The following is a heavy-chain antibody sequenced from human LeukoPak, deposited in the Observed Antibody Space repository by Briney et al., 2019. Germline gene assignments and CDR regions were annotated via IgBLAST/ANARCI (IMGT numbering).Heavy chain of an antibody. CDR2: ISAYNGNT. V-gene: IGHV1-18*01. J-gene: IGHJ4*02. CDR1: GYTFTSYG. D-gene: IGHD6-13*01. CDR3: ARGAPIAAAGTSFDY. Sequence: ASVKVSCKASGYTFTSYGISWVRQAPGQGLEWMGWISAYNGNTNYAQKLQGRVTMTTDTSTSTAYMELRSLRSDDTAVYYCARGAPIAAAGTSFDYWGQGTLVTVSS.